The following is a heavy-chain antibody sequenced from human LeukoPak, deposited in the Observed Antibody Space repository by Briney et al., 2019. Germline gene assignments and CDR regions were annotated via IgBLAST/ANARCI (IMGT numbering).Heavy chain of an antibody. J-gene: IGHJ3*02. CDR1: GFTFSSYA. CDR2: ISYDGSNK. D-gene: IGHD3-22*01. V-gene: IGHV3-30-3*01. CDR3: AKDYYDSSGSDAFDI. Sequence: GGSLRLSCAASGFTFSSYAMHWVRQAPGKGLEWVAVISYDGSNKYYADSVKGRFTISRDNSKNTLYLQMNSLRAEDTALYYCAKDYYDSSGSDAFDIWGQGTMVTVSS.